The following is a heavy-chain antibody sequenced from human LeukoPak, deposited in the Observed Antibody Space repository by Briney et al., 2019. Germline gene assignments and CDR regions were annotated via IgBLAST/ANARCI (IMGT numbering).Heavy chain of an antibody. D-gene: IGHD6-13*01. Sequence: SGGSLRLSCAVSGFTFSRYAMHWVRQAPGKGLEWVAVISYDGNDKYNADSVKGRFTISRDNSKNTLYLQTNSLRAEDTAMYYCARDRDLGAAAYCFDYWGRGTLVTVSS. V-gene: IGHV3-30-3*01. CDR3: ARDRDLGAAAYCFDY. CDR1: GFTFSRYA. CDR2: ISYDGNDK. J-gene: IGHJ4*02.